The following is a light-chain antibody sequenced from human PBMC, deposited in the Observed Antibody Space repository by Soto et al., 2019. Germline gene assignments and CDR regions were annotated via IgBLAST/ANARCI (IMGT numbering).Light chain of an antibody. Sequence: QSVLTQPHSVSGSPAQSVAISCSGTSSDVGGYNYVSWYQQHPGKAPKLIIFDVNKRPSGVPDRFSGSESGSTDSLTISGLQAEDEADYYCCSYGGSFYVVGTGTKVTVL. V-gene: IGLV2-11*01. CDR1: SSDVGGYNY. CDR3: CSYGGSFYV. CDR2: DVN. J-gene: IGLJ1*01.